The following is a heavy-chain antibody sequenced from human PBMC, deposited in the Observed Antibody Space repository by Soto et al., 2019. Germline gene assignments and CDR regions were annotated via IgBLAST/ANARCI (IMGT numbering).Heavy chain of an antibody. D-gene: IGHD3-22*01. CDR3: ARLLYYYDSSAQPRAFDI. V-gene: IGHV1-69*13. Sequence: ASVKVSWKASGGTFSSYAISWVRQAPGQGLEWMGGIIPIFGTANYAQKFQGRVTITADESTSTAYMELSSLRSEDTAVYYCARLLYYYDSSAQPRAFDIWGQGTMVTVSS. J-gene: IGHJ3*02. CDR1: GGTFSSYA. CDR2: IIPIFGTA.